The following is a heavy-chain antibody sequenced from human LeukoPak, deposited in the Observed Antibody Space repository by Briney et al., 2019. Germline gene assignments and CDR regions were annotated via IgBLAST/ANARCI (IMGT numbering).Heavy chain of an antibody. CDR2: IYTSGST. CDR1: GGSISSGSYY. CDR3: ARNDYYDSSGIDY. V-gene: IGHV4-61*02. D-gene: IGHD3-22*01. Sequence: SQTLSLTCTVSGGSISSGSYYWSWIRQPAGKGLEWIGRIYTSGSTNYNPSLKSRVTISVDTSKNQFSLKLSSVTAADTAVYYYARNDYYDSSGIDYWGQGTLVTVSS. J-gene: IGHJ4*02.